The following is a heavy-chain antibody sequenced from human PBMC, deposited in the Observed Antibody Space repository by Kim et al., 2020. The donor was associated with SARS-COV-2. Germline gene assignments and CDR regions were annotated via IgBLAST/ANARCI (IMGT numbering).Heavy chain of an antibody. D-gene: IGHD3-22*01. J-gene: IGHJ4*02. CDR3: ARAGGADSSGYDD. V-gene: IGHV4-34*01. CDR1: GGSFSGYY. Sequence: SETLSLTCAVYGGSFSGYYWSWIRQPPGKGLEWIGEINHSGSTNYNPSLKSRVTISVDTSKNQFSLKLSSVTAADTAVYYCARAGGADSSGYDDWGQGTLVTVSS. CDR2: INHSGST.